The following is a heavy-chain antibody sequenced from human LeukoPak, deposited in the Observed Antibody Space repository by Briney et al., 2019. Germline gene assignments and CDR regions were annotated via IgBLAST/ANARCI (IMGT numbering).Heavy chain of an antibody. V-gene: IGHV1-8*01. J-gene: IGHJ6*02. D-gene: IGHD3-10*01. CDR2: MSPNSGNT. Sequence: ASVKVSCKASGYTFTSYDINWVRQATGQGLEWMGWMSPNSGNTGYAQKFQGRVTMTRNTSISTAYMELSSLRSEDTAVYYCARGLGFWVYYYYYGMDVWGQGTTVTVSS. CDR1: GYTFTSYD. CDR3: ARGLGFWVYYYYYGMDV.